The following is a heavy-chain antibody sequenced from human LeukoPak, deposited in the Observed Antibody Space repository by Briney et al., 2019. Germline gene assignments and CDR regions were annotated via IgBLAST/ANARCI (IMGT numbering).Heavy chain of an antibody. V-gene: IGHV3-23*01. CDR3: AKGVTTARIYYHGMDV. J-gene: IGHJ6*02. Sequence: GGSLRLSCAASGFTFSSCAMSWVRQAPGKGLEWVSLISGSGDSRYYADSVKGRFTISRDNAKNTLWLRMNSLRAEDTAVYYCAKGVTTARIYYHGMDVWGQGTTVTVSS. CDR2: ISGSGDSR. D-gene: IGHD4-17*01. CDR1: GFTFSSCA.